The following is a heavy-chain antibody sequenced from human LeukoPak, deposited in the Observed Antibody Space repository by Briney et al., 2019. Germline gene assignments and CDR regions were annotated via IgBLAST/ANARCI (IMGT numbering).Heavy chain of an antibody. J-gene: IGHJ3*02. Sequence: SETLSLTCTVSGGSISGSNYYWVWIRQPPGKGLEWIGSVFYSGSTYYTPSLKSRVTISVDTSKNMFSLKLSSVTAADTAVYYRARQDEWDLLNAFDIWGQGTRVTVFS. CDR3: ARQDEWDLLNAFDI. D-gene: IGHD1-26*01. V-gene: IGHV4-39*01. CDR2: VFYSGST. CDR1: GGSISGSNYY.